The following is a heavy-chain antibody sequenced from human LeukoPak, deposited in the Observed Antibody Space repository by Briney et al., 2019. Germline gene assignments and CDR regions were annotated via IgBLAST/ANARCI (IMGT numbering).Heavy chain of an antibody. Sequence: GGSLRLSCAASGFTFTSYAMFWVRQPPGQGLEYVASISSHGGNTSYATSVKDRFTISRDDSKKTVFLEMGSLRAEDMAVYYCAREYCAGGSCSSDYFYYHMDVWGKGTTVTVSS. D-gene: IGHD2-15*01. CDR3: AREYCAGGSCSSDYFYYHMDV. J-gene: IGHJ6*03. CDR1: GFTFTSYA. V-gene: IGHV3-64*01. CDR2: ISSHGGNT.